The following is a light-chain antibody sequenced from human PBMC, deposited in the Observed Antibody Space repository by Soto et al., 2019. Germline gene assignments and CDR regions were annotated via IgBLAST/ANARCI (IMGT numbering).Light chain of an antibody. CDR2: DAS. Sequence: DIQMTQSPSSLSASVGDSVIITCQASQDIRNYLNWYQQKAGKAPKLLIYDASKLETGVPSRFSGSGSGTDFTFTITSLQAEDFATYYCQQYDNLPPNTFGQGTKLEIK. V-gene: IGKV1-33*01. CDR3: QQYDNLPPNT. J-gene: IGKJ2*01. CDR1: QDIRNY.